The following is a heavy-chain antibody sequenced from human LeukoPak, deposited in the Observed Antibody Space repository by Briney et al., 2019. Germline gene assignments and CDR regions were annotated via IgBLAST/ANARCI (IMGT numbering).Heavy chain of an antibody. D-gene: IGHD2-15*01. CDR1: GYTFTSYG. V-gene: IGHV1-18*01. J-gene: IGHJ6*02. CDR2: ISAYNGNT. CDR3: ARYPRLGYCSGGSCYWYYYYGMDV. Sequence: ASVKVSCKASGYTFTSYGISWVRQAPGQGLEWMGWISAYNGNTNYAQKLQGRVTMTTDTSTSTAYMELRSLRSDDTVVYYCARYPRLGYCSGGSCYWYYYYGMDVWGQGTTVTVSS.